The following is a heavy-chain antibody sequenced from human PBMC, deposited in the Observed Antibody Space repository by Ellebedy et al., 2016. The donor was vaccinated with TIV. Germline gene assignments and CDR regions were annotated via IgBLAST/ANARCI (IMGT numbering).Heavy chain of an antibody. CDR1: GFTFRSYA. CDR3: AKDRTPGDGYWVFDN. J-gene: IGHJ4*02. Sequence: PGGSLRLSCAASGFTFRSYAMAWVRQAPETGLEWVAGIVGSGAERYADSVKGRFTISRDNSKTTVDLQMNSLRAEDTAVYFCAKDRTPGDGYWVFDNWGQGTLVSVSS. D-gene: IGHD5-18*01. CDR2: IVGSGA. V-gene: IGHV3-23*01.